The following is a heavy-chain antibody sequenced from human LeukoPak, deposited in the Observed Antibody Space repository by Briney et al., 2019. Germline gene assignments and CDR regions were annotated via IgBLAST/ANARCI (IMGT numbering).Heavy chain of an antibody. CDR3: ARDATYCTNGVCYTRFDY. V-gene: IGHV3-74*01. CDR1: GFSFSSYW. J-gene: IGHJ4*02. Sequence: GGSLRLSXSASGFSFSSYWMYWVRHGPGKGLVWVSRVNGDGSRTDYADSVKGRFTISRDNAKNTLYLEMNSLRAEDTAVYYCARDATYCTNGVCYTRFDYWGQGTLVTVSS. CDR2: VNGDGSRT. D-gene: IGHD2-8*01.